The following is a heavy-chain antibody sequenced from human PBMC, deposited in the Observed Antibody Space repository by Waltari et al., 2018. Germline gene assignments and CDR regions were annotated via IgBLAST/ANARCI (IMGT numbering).Heavy chain of an antibody. Sequence: QVQLVQSGAEVKKPGASVKVSCKASGYTFTSYDINWVRQATGQGLEWMGWMNPNSGNTGYAQKFQGRVTMTRNTSISTAYMELSSLRSEDTAVYYCARPQWFGELLGRDYYYYYMDVWGKGTTVTVSS. CDR3: ARPQWFGELLGRDYYYYYMDV. CDR2: MNPNSGNT. CDR1: GYTFTSYD. D-gene: IGHD3-10*01. V-gene: IGHV1-8*01. J-gene: IGHJ6*03.